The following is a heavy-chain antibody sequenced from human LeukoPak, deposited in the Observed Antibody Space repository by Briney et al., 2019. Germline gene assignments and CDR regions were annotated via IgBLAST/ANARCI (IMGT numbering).Heavy chain of an antibody. Sequence: SETLSLTCTVSGGSINSGGYYWSWIRQHPGKGLEWIGYIYYSGSTYYNPSLKSRVTISVDTSKNQFSLKLSSVTAADTAVYYCARYDCSSTSCYFVDYWGQGTLVTVSS. CDR3: ARYDCSSTSCYFVDY. D-gene: IGHD2-2*01. J-gene: IGHJ4*02. CDR2: IYYSGST. V-gene: IGHV4-31*03. CDR1: GGSINSGGYY.